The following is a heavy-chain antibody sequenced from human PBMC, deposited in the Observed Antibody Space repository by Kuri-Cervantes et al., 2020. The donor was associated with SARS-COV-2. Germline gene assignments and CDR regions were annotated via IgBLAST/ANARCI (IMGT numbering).Heavy chain of an antibody. CDR1: GFTFSSYW. CDR3: ARDPRLADYFDY. Sequence: GESLKISCAASGFTFSSYWMHWVRQAPGKGLVWVSRINSDGSSTSYADSVKGRFTISRDNAKNSLYLQMNSLRAEDTAVYYCARDPRLADYFDYWGQGTLVTVSS. D-gene: IGHD6-19*01. CDR2: INSDGSST. J-gene: IGHJ4*02. V-gene: IGHV3-74*01.